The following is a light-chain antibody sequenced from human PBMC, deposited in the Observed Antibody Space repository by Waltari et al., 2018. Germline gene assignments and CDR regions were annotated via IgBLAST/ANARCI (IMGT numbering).Light chain of an antibody. CDR1: SSNVGFYNY. V-gene: IGLV2-11*01. Sequence: QSALTQPRSVSGSPGQSVTISCTGTSSNVGFYNYSSWYQQHPGKAPKVMIYDVSKRPSGVPDRYSGSKSGNAASLTISGLQTEDEADYYCCSYAGSYTWVFGGGTRLTVL. CDR2: DVS. J-gene: IGLJ3*02. CDR3: CSYAGSYTWV.